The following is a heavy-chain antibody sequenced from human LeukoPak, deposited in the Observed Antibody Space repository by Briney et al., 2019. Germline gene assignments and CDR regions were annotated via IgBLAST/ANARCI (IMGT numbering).Heavy chain of an antibody. CDR1: GFTFSSYA. J-gene: IGHJ4*02. CDR3: AKDPLSIVPAAMCFDY. V-gene: IGHV3-23*01. CDR2: ISGSGGST. Sequence: PGGSLRLSCAASGFTFSSYAMSWVRQAPGKGPEWVSAISGSGGSTYSDSVKGRFTISRDNSKNTLYLQMNSLRAEDTAVYYCAKDPLSIVPAAMCFDYWGQGTLVTVSS. D-gene: IGHD2-2*01.